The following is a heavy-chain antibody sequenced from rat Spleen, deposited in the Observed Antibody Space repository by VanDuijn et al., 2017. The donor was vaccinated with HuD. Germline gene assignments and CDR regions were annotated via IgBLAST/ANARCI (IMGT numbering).Heavy chain of an antibody. Sequence: EVQLVESGGGLVQPGRSMKLSCAALGFSFSNYYMAWVRQAPTKGLEWVASMNTGGDNTYYRDSVKGRFTISRDNAKNTLYLQMNSLRSEDTATYYCTREIIRGTRDWFADWGQGTLVTVSS. D-gene: IGHD4-3*01. CDR2: MNTGGDNT. J-gene: IGHJ3*01. CDR3: TREIIRGTRDWFAD. CDR1: GFSFSNYY. V-gene: IGHV5-25*01.